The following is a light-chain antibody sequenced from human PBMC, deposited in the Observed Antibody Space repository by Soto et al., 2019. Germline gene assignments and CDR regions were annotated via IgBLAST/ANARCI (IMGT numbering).Light chain of an antibody. J-gene: IGKJ1*01. CDR3: LQYNGWPRT. CDR2: GAS. CDR1: QSVSYN. Sequence: EIVMTQSPATLSVSLGERTTLSCRASQSVSYNLAWYQQKPGQPPRLLIYGASTRAAGIPTRFSGGGSGTDFTLTISSLQSEDCAVYHCLQYNGWPRTFGQGTKVEVK. V-gene: IGKV3-15*01.